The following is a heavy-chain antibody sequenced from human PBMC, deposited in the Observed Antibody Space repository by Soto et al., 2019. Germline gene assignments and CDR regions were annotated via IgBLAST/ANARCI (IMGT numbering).Heavy chain of an antibody. J-gene: IGHJ6*02. CDR2: IDPSDSYT. CDR1: GYSFTSYW. V-gene: IGHV5-10-1*01. CDR3: GRHASITMIVVVPDAYYYYGMDV. Sequence: GESLKISCKGSGYSFTSYWISWVRQMPGKGLEWMGRIDPSDSYTNYSPSFQGHVTISADKSISTAYLQWSSLKASDTAMYYCGRHASITMIVVVPDAYYYYGMDVWGQGTTVTVSS. D-gene: IGHD3-22*01.